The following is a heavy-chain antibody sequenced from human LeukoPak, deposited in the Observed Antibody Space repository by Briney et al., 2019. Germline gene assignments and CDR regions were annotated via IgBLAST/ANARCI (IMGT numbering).Heavy chain of an antibody. Sequence: ASVKVSCKVSGYTLTELSMHWVRQAPGKGLEWMGGFDPEDGETIYAQKFQGRVTITRNTSISTAYMELSSLRSEDTAVYYCARGHGRGPLDYWGQGTLVTVSS. J-gene: IGHJ4*02. CDR1: GYTLTELS. CDR2: FDPEDGET. CDR3: ARGHGRGPLDY. D-gene: IGHD3-10*02. V-gene: IGHV1-24*01.